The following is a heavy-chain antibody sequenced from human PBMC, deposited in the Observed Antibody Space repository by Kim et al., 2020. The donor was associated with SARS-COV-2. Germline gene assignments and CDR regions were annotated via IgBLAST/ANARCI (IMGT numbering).Heavy chain of an antibody. CDR1: GFTFSNAW. V-gene: IGHV3-15*01. J-gene: IGHJ4*02. D-gene: IGHD3-22*01. CDR2: IKSKTDGGTT. Sequence: GGSLRLSCAASGFTFSNAWMSWVRQAPGKGLEWVGRIKSKTDGGTTDYAAPVKGRFTISRDDSKNTLYLQMNSLKTEDTAVYYCTTTPVLLEDYYDSSGYYLPYYFDYWGQGTLVTVSS. CDR3: TTTPVLLEDYYDSSGYYLPYYFDY.